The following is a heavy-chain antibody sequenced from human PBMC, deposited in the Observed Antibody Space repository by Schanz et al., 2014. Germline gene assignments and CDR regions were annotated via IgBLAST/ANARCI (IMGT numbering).Heavy chain of an antibody. CDR1: GFTFSNYA. Sequence: EVQLVESGGGLVQPGGSLRLSCAASGFTFSNYAMNWVRQAPGKGLKWVSGIRGSGGSTYYADSVKGRFTISRDNAKSSVYLQMNSLRAEDTAVYYCARSGVDVWGQGTTVTVSS. J-gene: IGHJ6*02. CDR3: ARSGVDV. V-gene: IGHV3-23*04. CDR2: IRGSGGST. D-gene: IGHD3-10*01.